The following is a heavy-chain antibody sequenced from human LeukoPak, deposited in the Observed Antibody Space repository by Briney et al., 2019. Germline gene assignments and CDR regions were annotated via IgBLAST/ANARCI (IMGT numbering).Heavy chain of an antibody. D-gene: IGHD1-20*01. CDR2: IYYSGST. CDR1: GDSISPYY. Sequence: SETLSLTCTVSGDSISPYYWSWIRQPPGKGLEWIGSIYYSGSTYYNPSLKSRVTISVDTSKNQFSLKLSSVTAADTAVYYCARDLYNWNGRPNAFDIWGQGTMVTVSS. J-gene: IGHJ3*02. V-gene: IGHV4-59*12. CDR3: ARDLYNWNGRPNAFDI.